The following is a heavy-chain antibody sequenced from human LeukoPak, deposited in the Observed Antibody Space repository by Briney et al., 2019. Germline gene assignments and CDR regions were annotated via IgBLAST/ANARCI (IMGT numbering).Heavy chain of an antibody. Sequence: GGSLRLSCAASGFTFSDYYMSWIRQAPGKGLEWVSYISSRGSTIYYADSVKGRFTISRDNAKNSLYLQMNSLRAEDTAVHYCARHDTAMATDYGMDVWGQGTTVTVSS. CDR2: ISSRGSTI. D-gene: IGHD5-18*01. CDR1: GFTFSDYY. V-gene: IGHV3-11*01. CDR3: ARHDTAMATDYGMDV. J-gene: IGHJ6*02.